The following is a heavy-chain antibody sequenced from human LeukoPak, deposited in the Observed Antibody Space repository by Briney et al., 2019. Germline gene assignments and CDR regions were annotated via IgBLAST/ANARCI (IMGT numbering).Heavy chain of an antibody. D-gene: IGHD3-10*01. V-gene: IGHV3-23*01. CDR3: AKDLPYGSGTGWSY. CDR2: ISGSGGST. CDR1: GFTFSSYA. Sequence: PGRSLRLSCAASGFTFSSYAMHWVRQAPGKGLEWVSAISGSGGSTYYADSVKGRFTISRDNSKNTLYLQMNSLRAEDTAVYYCAKDLPYGSGTGWSYWGQGTLVTVSS. J-gene: IGHJ4*02.